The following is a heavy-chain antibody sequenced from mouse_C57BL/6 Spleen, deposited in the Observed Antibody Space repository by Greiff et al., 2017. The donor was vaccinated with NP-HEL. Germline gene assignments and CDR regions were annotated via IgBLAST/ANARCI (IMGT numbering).Heavy chain of an antibody. V-gene: IGHV14-1*01. Sequence: EVQLQQSGAELVRPGASVKLSCTASGFNIKDYYMHWVKQRPEQGLEWIGRIDPEDGDTEYAPKFQGKATMTADPSSNTAYLQLSSLTSEDTAVYYCTTGGYDYDDYFDYWGQGTTLTVSS. CDR2: IDPEDGDT. J-gene: IGHJ2*01. CDR1: GFNIKDYY. CDR3: TTGGYDYDDYFDY. D-gene: IGHD2-4*01.